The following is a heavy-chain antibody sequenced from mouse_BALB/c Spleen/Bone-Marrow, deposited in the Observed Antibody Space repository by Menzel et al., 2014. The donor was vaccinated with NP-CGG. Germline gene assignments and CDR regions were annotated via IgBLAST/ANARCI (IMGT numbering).Heavy chain of an antibody. CDR3: TTGFAY. J-gene: IGHJ3*01. Sequence: EVKLLESGGGLVQPGGSMKLSCVASGFTFSNYWMNWVRQSPEKGLEWVAEIRLKSNNYATHYAESVKGRFTISRDDSKSSVYLQMNNLRAEDTDIYYCTTGFAYWGQGTLVTVSA. V-gene: IGHV6-6*02. CDR2: IRLKSNNYAT. CDR1: GFTFSNYW.